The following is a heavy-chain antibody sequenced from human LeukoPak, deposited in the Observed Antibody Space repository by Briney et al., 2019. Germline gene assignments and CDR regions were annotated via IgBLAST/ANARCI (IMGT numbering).Heavy chain of an antibody. CDR2: IDHSGNT. J-gene: IGHJ4*02. CDR3: ARLRPDRDGYNHTSFDY. Sequence: SDTLSLTCIVSGGSITYYYWNWIRQPTGKGLEWIGYIDHSGNTNYNPSLKSQVTISVDTSKNLFSLNLRPVTAADTAMYYCARLRPDRDGYNHTSFDYWGQGTLVTVSS. D-gene: IGHD5-24*01. CDR1: GGSITYYY. V-gene: IGHV4-59*08.